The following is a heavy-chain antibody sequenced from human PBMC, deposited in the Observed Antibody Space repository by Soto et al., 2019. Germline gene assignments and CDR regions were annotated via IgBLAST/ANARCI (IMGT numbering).Heavy chain of an antibody. J-gene: IGHJ4*02. Sequence: PGGSLRLSCAASGFTFSSYSMNWVRQAPGKGLEWVSYISSSSSTIYYADTVKCRFTISRDNAKNSLYLQMNSLRAEDTAVYYCARDDVLGGSCHDYWGQGTLVTVSS. CDR3: ARDDVLGGSCHDY. CDR1: GFTFSSYS. D-gene: IGHD2-15*01. V-gene: IGHV3-48*01. CDR2: ISSSSSTI.